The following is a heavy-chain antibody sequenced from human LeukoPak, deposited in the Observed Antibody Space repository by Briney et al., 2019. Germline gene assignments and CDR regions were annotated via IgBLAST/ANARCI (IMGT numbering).Heavy chain of an antibody. CDR3: ARAGRGGYYNG. V-gene: IGHV4-30-2*01. J-gene: IGHJ4*02. CDR2: IYHSGST. D-gene: IGHD3-10*01. Sequence: SETLSLTCTVSGGSVSSGSYYWSWIRQPPGKGLEWIGYIYHSGSTYYNPSLKSRVTISVDRSMNQFSLKLSSVTAADTAVYYCARAGRGGYYNGWGQGTLVTVSS. CDR1: GGSVSSGSYY.